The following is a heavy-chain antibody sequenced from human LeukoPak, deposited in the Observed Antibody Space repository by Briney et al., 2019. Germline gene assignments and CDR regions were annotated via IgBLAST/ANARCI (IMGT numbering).Heavy chain of an antibody. CDR3: ARELWFGEFYFDY. V-gene: IGHV1-2*02. CDR2: INPNSGGT. Sequence: ASVKVSCKASGYIFTGYYMYWMRQAPGQGLELMGWINPNSGGTNYAQKFQGRVTMTRDTFISTVYMDLSRLRSDDTAVYYCARELWFGEFYFDYWGEGTLVTVSS. J-gene: IGHJ4*02. D-gene: IGHD3-10*01. CDR1: GYIFTGYY.